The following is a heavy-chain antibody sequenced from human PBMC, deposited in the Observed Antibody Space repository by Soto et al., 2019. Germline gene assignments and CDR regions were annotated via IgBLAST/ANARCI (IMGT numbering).Heavy chain of an antibody. J-gene: IGHJ4*02. D-gene: IGHD6-19*01. V-gene: IGHV3-7*01. CDR3: ARDRGRSSSGSTRFFDY. CDR1: GFTFISYW. Sequence: PAGSLRLSCSASGFTFISYWMSWVPLALGMVLEWLAYIKLYGSEKYYVDSVKGRFTISRDNAKSSLYLQMNSLRAEDTAVYYCARDRGRSSSGSTRFFDYWGQGT. CDR2: IKLYGSEK.